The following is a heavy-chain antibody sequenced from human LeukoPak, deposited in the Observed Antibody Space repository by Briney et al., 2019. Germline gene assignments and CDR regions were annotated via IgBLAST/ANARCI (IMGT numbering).Heavy chain of an antibody. J-gene: IGHJ5*02. CDR2: IIPILGIA. CDR1: GGTFSSYA. CDR3: ATQEAMTTVVTGWFDP. V-gene: IGHV1-69*04. Sequence: SVKVSCKASGGTFSSYAISWVRQAPGQGLEWMGRIIPILGIANYAQKFQGRFTITADKSTSTAYMELSSLRSEDTAVYYCATQEAMTTVVTGWFDPWGQGTLDTVSS. D-gene: IGHD4-23*01.